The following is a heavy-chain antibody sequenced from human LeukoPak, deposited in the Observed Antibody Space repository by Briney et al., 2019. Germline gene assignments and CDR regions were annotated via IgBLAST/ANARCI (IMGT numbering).Heavy chain of an antibody. J-gene: IGHJ6*02. D-gene: IGHD6-13*01. V-gene: IGHV4-30-4*01. CDR3: VRDKWVRAGSSWLHYGMDV. CDR1: GVSITSDGSG. Sequence: SETLSLTCTVSGVSITSDGSGWGWMRQAPGKGREWIVYIYYSGNTYDHPARQNQITISLDTSKNQVSLKLTAADTAVYYCVRDKWVRAGSSWLHYGMDVWGQGTTVTVSS. CDR2: IYYSGNT.